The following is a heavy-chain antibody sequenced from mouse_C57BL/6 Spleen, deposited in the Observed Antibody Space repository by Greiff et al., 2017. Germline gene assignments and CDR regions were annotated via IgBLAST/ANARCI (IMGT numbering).Heavy chain of an antibody. Sequence: EVQLQQSGPELVKPGASVKIPCKASGYTFTDYNMDWVKQSHGKSLEWIGDINPNNGGTIYNQKFKGKATLTVDKSSSTAYMELRSLTSEDTAVYYGARGGYYLDYWGQGTTLTVSS. J-gene: IGHJ2*01. CDR1: GYTFTDYN. V-gene: IGHV1-18*01. CDR3: ARGGYYLDY. CDR2: INPNNGGT. D-gene: IGHD1-1*02.